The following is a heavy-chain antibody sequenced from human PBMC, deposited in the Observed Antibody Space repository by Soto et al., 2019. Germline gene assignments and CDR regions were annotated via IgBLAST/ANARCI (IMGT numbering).Heavy chain of an antibody. CDR1: GVFISSSSYN. J-gene: IGHJ5*02. Sequence: PSETLSLTCTVSGVFISSSSYNWGWVRQPPGKGLEWIGSIYYSGSTYYNPSLKSRVTMSVDRSKSQFSMKLASVTAADTAVYYCARGVGGSGLNWFDPWGQGTLVTVSS. CDR3: ARGVGGSGLNWFDP. D-gene: IGHD6-19*01. V-gene: IGHV4-39*07. CDR2: IYYSGST.